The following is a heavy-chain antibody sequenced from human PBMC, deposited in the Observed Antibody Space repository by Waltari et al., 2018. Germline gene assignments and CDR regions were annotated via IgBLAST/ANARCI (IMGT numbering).Heavy chain of an antibody. CDR3: ARYLIDAVARIFDY. D-gene: IGHD6-19*01. J-gene: IGHJ4*02. CDR1: GYTFTVYY. Sequence: QVQLVQSGAEVKKPGASVKVSCKASGYTFTVYYMHWVRQAPGQGLEWMGWINPNRGGTNYAQKFQGRVTMTRDTSISTAYMELSRLRSDDTAVYYCARYLIDAVARIFDYWGQGTLVTVSS. CDR2: INPNRGGT. V-gene: IGHV1-2*02.